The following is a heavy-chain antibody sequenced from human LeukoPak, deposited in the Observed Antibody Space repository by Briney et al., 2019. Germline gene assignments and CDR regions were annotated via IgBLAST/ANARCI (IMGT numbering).Heavy chain of an antibody. CDR1: GYSFTSYW. V-gene: IGHV5-51*01. CDR2: IYPGDSDT. CDR3: ARQGPIKNYAVAFDI. Sequence: PGESLKISCKGSGYSFTSYWIGWVRQMPGKGLEWMGNIYPGDSDTTYSPSFEGQVTISADKSINTVYLQWSSLKASDTVIYYCARQGPIKNYAVAFDIWGQGTMVTVSS. J-gene: IGHJ3*02. D-gene: IGHD3-16*01.